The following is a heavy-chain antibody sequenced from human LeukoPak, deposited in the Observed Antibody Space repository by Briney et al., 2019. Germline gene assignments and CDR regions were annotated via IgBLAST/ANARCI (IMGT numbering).Heavy chain of an antibody. D-gene: IGHD2-21*02. CDR1: GFTFSSYW. J-gene: IGHJ4*02. CDR2: IKQDGSEK. CDR3: ARGGQGVVTAVDY. Sequence: PGGSLRLSCAASGFTFSSYWMSWVRQAPGKGLEWVASIKQDGSEKYYVDSVKGRFTISRDNAKNSLYLQMNSLRAEDTAVYYCARGGQGVVTAVDYWGQGTLVTVSS. V-gene: IGHV3-7*01.